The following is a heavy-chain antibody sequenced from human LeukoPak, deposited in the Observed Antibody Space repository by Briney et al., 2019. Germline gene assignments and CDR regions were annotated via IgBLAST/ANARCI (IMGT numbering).Heavy chain of an antibody. J-gene: IGHJ4*02. V-gene: IGHV3-30-3*01. CDR2: ISYDGSNK. CDR3: AREGG. CDR1: GFTFSSYA. D-gene: IGHD3-16*01. Sequence: GGSLILSCAASGFTFSSYAMHWVRQAPGKGLEWVAVISYDGSNKYYADSVKGRFTISRDNSKNTLYLQMNSLRAEDTAAYYCAREGGWGQGTLVTVSS.